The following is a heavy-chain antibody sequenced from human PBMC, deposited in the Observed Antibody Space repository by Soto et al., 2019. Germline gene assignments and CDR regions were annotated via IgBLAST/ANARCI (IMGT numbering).Heavy chain of an antibody. V-gene: IGHV3-21*01. J-gene: IGHJ6*02. CDR3: ARDMAAARTFDYYYGMDV. Sequence: GGSLRLSCAVSGSTFSSYSWNWVRQAPGKGLEWVSSVSSSSSYIYYADSMKGRFTISRDNARNSVYLQMNSLRAEDTAVYYCARDMAAARTFDYYYGMDVWGQGTTVTVSS. CDR2: VSSSSSYI. CDR1: GSTFSSYS. D-gene: IGHD6-13*01.